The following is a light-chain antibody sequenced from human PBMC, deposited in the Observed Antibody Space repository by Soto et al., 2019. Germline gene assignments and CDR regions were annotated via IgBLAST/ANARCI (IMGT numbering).Light chain of an antibody. CDR3: QQYSPSSPIP. CDR1: QSLNNRH. CDR2: GSS. V-gene: IGKV3-20*01. Sequence: EIVLRQSPGSLSWSPGEGATLSCRASQSLNNRHLVWSQQRPGQAPRLLIYGSSIRATGIPYRCSGSGSGIDFTLTITRLEPDDFVVYYCQQYSPSSPIPFGPGTMVAIK. J-gene: IGKJ3*01.